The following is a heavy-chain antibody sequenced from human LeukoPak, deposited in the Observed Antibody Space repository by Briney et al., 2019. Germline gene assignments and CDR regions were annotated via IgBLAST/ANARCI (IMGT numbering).Heavy chain of an antibody. CDR3: ARDLMWLVDY. Sequence: QSGGSLRLSCAASGFTFSSYSMNWARQAPGEGLEWLAYVSKDGGTKYYAGSVKGRFTTSRDNSRNTVYLQMNRLRPEDTALYYCARDLMWLVDYWGQGTLLTVSS. CDR2: VSKDGGTK. D-gene: IGHD6-19*01. CDR1: GFTFSSYS. V-gene: IGHV3-30*03. J-gene: IGHJ4*02.